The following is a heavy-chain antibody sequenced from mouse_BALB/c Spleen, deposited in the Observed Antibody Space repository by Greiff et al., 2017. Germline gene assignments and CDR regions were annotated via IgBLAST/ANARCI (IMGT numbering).Heavy chain of an antibody. D-gene: IGHD1-1*01. CDR2: ISDGGSYT. V-gene: IGHV5-4*02. CDR1: GFTFSDYY. J-gene: IGHJ2*01. Sequence: EVQRVESGGGLVKPGGSLKLSCAASGFTFSDYYMYWVRQTPEKRLEWVATISDGGSYTYYPDSVKGRFTISRDNAKNNLYLQMSSLKSEDTAMYYCARGAVSSSYYFDYWGQGTTLTVSS. CDR3: ARGAVSSSYYFDY.